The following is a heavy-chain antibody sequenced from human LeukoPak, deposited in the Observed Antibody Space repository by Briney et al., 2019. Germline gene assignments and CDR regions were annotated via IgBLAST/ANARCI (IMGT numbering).Heavy chain of an antibody. D-gene: IGHD6-19*01. CDR2: IWYDGSNK. J-gene: IGHJ4*02. Sequence: RGSLRLSCAASGFTFSSYGMHWVRQAPGKGLEWVAVIWYDGSNKYYADSVKGRFTISRDNSKNTLYLQMNSLRAEDTAVYYCATKAVADFDYWGQGTLVTVSS. CDR1: GFTFSSYG. V-gene: IGHV3-33*01. CDR3: ATKAVADFDY.